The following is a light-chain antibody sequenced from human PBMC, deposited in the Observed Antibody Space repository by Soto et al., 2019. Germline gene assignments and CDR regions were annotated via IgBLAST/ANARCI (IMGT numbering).Light chain of an antibody. J-gene: IGKJ1*01. CDR1: QSLNTW. Sequence: IQMTQSPSTLSASVGDRVTFTCRASQSLNTWLAWYQQKPGKAPKLLIYKASTLEVGVPSRFSSSGSGTEFTRPLSTLQPSDLAPYYCQQYNSYPCTFGQGTK. CDR2: KAS. CDR3: QQYNSYPCT. V-gene: IGKV1-5*03.